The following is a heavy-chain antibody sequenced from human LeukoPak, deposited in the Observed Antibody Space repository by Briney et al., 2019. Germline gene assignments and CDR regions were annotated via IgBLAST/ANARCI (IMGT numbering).Heavy chain of an antibody. CDR3: ARHSAVTTFIFDY. D-gene: IGHD4-17*01. V-gene: IGHV4-39*01. J-gene: IGHJ4*02. Sequence: SETLSLTCNVSGGSISSSTYYWGWIRQPPGKGLEWIGSIYYSGRTYYNPSLKSRVTISVDTSKNQFSLKLSSVPAADTAVYYCARHSAVTTFIFDYWGQGTLVTVSS. CDR2: IYYSGRT. CDR1: GGSISSSTYY.